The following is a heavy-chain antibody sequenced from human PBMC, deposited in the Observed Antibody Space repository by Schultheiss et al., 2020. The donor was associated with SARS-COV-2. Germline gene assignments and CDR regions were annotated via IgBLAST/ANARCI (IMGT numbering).Heavy chain of an antibody. D-gene: IGHD1-26*01. CDR1: GGSISSSSYY. Sequence: SETLSLTCTVSGGSISSSSYYWGWIRQPPGKGLEWIGSIYYSGSTYYNPSLKSRVTISVDTSKNQFSLKLSSVTAADTAVYYCARAGDNKRLLDYWGQGTLVTVSS. V-gene: IGHV4-39*07. CDR2: IYYSGST. J-gene: IGHJ4*02. CDR3: ARAGDNKRLLDY.